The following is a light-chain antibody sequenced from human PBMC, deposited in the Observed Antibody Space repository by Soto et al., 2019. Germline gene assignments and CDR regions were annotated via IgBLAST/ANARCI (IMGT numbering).Light chain of an antibody. V-gene: IGLV2-14*01. CDR2: DVS. CDR3: SSYTSSSTLYV. CDR1: SSDVGGYNY. J-gene: IGLJ1*01. Sequence: ALTQPASVSGSPGQSITISCTGTSSDVGGYNYVSWYQQHPGKAPKLMIYDVSNRPSGVSNRFSGSKSGNTASLTISGLQAEDEADYYCSSYTSSSTLYVFGTGTQLTVL.